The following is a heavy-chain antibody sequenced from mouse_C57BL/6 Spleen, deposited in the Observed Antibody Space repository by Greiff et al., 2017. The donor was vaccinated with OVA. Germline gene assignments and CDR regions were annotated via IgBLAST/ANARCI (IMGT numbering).Heavy chain of an antibody. CDR3: ARHEALGYGNYGWFAY. V-gene: IGHV1-62-2*01. CDR1: GYTFTEYT. Sequence: QVQLQQSGAELVKPGASVKLSCKASGYTFTEYTIHWVKQRSGQGLEWIGWFYPGSGSITYNEKFKDKATLTADKSSSTVYMELSRLTSEDSAVYFCARHEALGYGNYGWFAYWGQGTLVTVSA. D-gene: IGHD2-10*02. J-gene: IGHJ3*01. CDR2: FYPGSGSI.